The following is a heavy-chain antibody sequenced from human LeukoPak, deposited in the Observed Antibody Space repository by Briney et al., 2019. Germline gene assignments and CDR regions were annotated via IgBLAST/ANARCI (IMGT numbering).Heavy chain of an antibody. CDR2: INPSGGST. J-gene: IGHJ6*03. Sequence: GGSLRLSCAASGFTFGTFGMHWVRQAPGQGLEWMGIINPSGGSTSYAQKFQGRVTMTRDTSTSTVYMELSSLRSEDTAVYYCARRGHYYYYMDVWGKGTTVTVSS. CDR3: ARRGHYYYYMDV. CDR1: GFTFGTFG. V-gene: IGHV1-46*01. D-gene: IGHD3-10*01.